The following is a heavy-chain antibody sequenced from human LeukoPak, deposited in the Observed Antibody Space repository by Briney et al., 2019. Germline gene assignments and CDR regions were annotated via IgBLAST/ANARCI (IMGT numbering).Heavy chain of an antibody. V-gene: IGHV3-21*01. D-gene: IGHD3-10*01. CDR3: ARDSGSGSWPTYYFDY. Sequence: GGSLRLSCAASGFTFSSYSMNWVRRAPGKGLGWGSSISSSSSYIYYADSVKGRFTISRDNAKNSLYLQMNSLRAEDTAVYYCARDSGSGSWPTYYFDYWGQGTLVTVSS. CDR2: ISSSSSYI. J-gene: IGHJ4*02. CDR1: GFTFSSYS.